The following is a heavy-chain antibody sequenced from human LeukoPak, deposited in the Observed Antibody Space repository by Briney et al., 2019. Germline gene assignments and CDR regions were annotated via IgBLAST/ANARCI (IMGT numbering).Heavy chain of an antibody. CDR3: ARDIGYCSGGSCYP. Sequence: WASVMVSCKTSGYTFTNHGISWVRQAPGQGLEWMGWISTYNGNTNYAQKLQGRVTMTTDTSTSTAYMELRSLRSDDTAVYYCARDIGYCSGGSCYPWGQGTLVIVSS. CDR2: ISTYNGNT. V-gene: IGHV1-18*01. D-gene: IGHD2-15*01. J-gene: IGHJ5*02. CDR1: GYTFTNHG.